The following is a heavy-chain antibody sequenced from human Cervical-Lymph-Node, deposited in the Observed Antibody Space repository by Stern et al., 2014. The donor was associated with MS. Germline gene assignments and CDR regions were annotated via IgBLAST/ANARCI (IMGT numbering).Heavy chain of an antibody. J-gene: IGHJ4*02. CDR2: ISSSSDTI. CDR3: VGGDSRDY. CDR1: GFTFSTYT. Sequence: EVQLVESGGGLVKPGGSLRLSCAASGFTFSTYTMNWVRQAPGKGLEYVSSISSSSDTIYYADSVKGRFTISRDNAKKSLYLQMNSLRVDDTAVYYCVGGDSRDYWGQGTLVTVSS. V-gene: IGHV3-21*01. D-gene: IGHD4-23*01.